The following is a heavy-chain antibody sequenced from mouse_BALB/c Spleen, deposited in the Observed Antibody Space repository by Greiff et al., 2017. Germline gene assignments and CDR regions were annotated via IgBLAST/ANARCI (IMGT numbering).Heavy chain of an antibody. J-gene: IGHJ4*01. D-gene: IGHD2-14*01. CDR3: AREGRYEGMDY. V-gene: IGHV5-6-5*01. CDR1: GFTFSSYA. Sequence: DVKLVESGGGLVKPGGSLKLSCAASGFTFSSYAMSWVRQTPEKRLEWVASISSGGSTYYPDSVKGRFTISRDNARNILYLQMSSLRSEDTAMYYCAREGRYEGMDYWGQGTSVTVSS. CDR2: ISSGGST.